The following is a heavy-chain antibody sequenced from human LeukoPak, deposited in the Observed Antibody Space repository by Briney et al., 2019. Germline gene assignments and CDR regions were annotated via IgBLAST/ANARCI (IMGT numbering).Heavy chain of an antibody. J-gene: IGHJ5*02. CDR2: ISYSGST. CDR3: ASGGSSSWYRWFDP. V-gene: IGHV4-39*01. CDR1: GGSISSSSYY. Sequence: SETLSLTCTVSGGSISSSSYYWGWIRQPPGKGLEWIGDISYSGSTYYNPSLKSRVSISADTPKNQFSLKLSSVTATDTAVYYCASGGSSSWYRWFDPWGQGTLVTVSS. D-gene: IGHD6-13*01.